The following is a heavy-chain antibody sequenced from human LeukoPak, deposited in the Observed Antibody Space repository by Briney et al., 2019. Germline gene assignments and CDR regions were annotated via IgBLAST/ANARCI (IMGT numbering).Heavy chain of an antibody. D-gene: IGHD2-2*01. V-gene: IGHV3-30*02. J-gene: IGHJ4*02. Sequence: GGSLRLSCAASGFTFSSYGMHWVRQAPGKGLEWVAFIRYDGSSKYYADSVKGRFTISRDNSKNTLYLQMNSLRAEDTAVYYCAKDPYQLLNEGGFDYWGQGTLVTVSS. CDR1: GFTFSSYG. CDR3: AKDPYQLLNEGGFDY. CDR2: IRYDGSSK.